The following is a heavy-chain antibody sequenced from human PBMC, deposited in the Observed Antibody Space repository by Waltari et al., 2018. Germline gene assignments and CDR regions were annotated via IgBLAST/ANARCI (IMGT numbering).Heavy chain of an antibody. CDR3: ASFYPYYYYYYMDV. J-gene: IGHJ6*03. CDR1: GGSISSSSYY. CDR2: IYYSGST. Sequence: QLQLQESGPGLVKPSETLSLTCTVSGGSISSSSYYWGWIRQPPGKGLEWIGSIYYSGSTYYNPSLKSRVTISVDTSKNQFSLKLSSVTAADTAVYYCASFYPYYYYYYMDVWGKGTTVTVSS. V-gene: IGHV4-39*01.